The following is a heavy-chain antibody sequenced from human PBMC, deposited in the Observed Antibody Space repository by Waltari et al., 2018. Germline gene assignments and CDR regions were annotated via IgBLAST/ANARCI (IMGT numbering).Heavy chain of an antibody. CDR1: GGPFSSST. CDR2: IIPILGIA. Sequence: QVQLVQSGAEVKKPGSSVNVSCQASGGPFSSSTISWVRQAPGQGLEWMGRIIPILGIANYAQKFQGRVTITADKSTSTAYMELSSLRSEDTAVYYCARGREWELPRADYWGQGTLVTVSS. D-gene: IGHD1-26*01. CDR3: ARGREWELPRADY. V-gene: IGHV1-69*02. J-gene: IGHJ4*02.